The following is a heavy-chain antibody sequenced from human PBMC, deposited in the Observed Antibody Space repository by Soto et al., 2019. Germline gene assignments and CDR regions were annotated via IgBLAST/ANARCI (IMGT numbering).Heavy chain of an antibody. CDR3: ARWYYDFSRTHWFDP. D-gene: IGHD3-3*01. CDR1: GGTFSSYA. Sequence: QVQLVQSGAEVKKPGSSVKVSCKASGGTFSSYAISWVRQAPGQGREWMGGIIPIFGTANYAQKFQGRVTITADKSTSTSYMELSSLRSEDTAVYYCARWYYDFSRTHWFDPWGQGPLVTVSS. CDR2: IIPIFGTA. J-gene: IGHJ5*02. V-gene: IGHV1-69*06.